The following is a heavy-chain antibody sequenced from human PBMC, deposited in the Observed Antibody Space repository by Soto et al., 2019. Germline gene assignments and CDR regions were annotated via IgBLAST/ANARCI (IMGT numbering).Heavy chain of an antibody. D-gene: IGHD3-22*01. Sequence: SENPSLTCAVYGGSFSGYYLSWVRQPPGKGLEWIGEINHSGSTNYNPSLKSRVTISVDTSKNQFSLKLSSVTAADTAVYYCARVSLGVVIGSLDYWGQGTLVTVSS. J-gene: IGHJ4*02. CDR3: ARVSLGVVIGSLDY. V-gene: IGHV4-34*01. CDR2: INHSGST. CDR1: GGSFSGYY.